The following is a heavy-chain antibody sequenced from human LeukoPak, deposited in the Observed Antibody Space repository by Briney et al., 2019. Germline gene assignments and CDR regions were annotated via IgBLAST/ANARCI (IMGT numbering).Heavy chain of an antibody. CDR1: GGPISSYY. Sequence: PSETLSLTCTVSGGPISSYYWSWIRQPPGKGLEWIGYIYYSGSTNYNPSLKSRVTISVDTSKNQFSLKLSSVTAADTAVYYCARVREMATTNYFDYWGQGTLVTVSS. CDR2: IYYSGST. D-gene: IGHD5-24*01. V-gene: IGHV4-59*01. J-gene: IGHJ4*02. CDR3: ARVREMATTNYFDY.